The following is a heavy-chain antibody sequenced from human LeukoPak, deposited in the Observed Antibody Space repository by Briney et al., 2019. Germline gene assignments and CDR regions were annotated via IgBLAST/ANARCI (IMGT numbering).Heavy chain of an antibody. J-gene: IGHJ4*02. CDR1: GFTFSSYS. CDR3: ARDRLDPLAVYFDY. D-gene: IGHD6-6*01. V-gene: IGHV3-48*04. Sequence: GGSLRLSCAASGFTFSSYSMNWVRQAPGKGLEWVSYISSSSSTIYYADSVKGRFTISRDNAKNSLYLQMNSLRAEDTAVYYCARDRLDPLAVYFDYWGQGTLVTVSS. CDR2: ISSSSSTI.